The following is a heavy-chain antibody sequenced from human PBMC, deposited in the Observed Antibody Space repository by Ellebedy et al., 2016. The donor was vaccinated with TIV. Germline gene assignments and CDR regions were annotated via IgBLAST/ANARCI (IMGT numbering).Heavy chain of an antibody. V-gene: IGHV3-7*02. J-gene: IGHJ4*02. CDR3: SRWYDDLWTGIYN. CDR2: IKYAGSET. D-gene: IGHD3-3*01. Sequence: GESLKISCAASGFSLSRYWMTWVRQEPGKGLEWVVNIKYAGSETYYGDSVKGRFTISRANAKNSLYLQMNSLRAEDTAVYICSRWYDDLWTGIYNWGQGTLVTVSS. CDR1: GFSLSRYW.